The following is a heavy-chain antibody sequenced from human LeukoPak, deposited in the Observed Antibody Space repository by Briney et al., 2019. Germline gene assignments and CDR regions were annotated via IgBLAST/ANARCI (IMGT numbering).Heavy chain of an antibody. CDR2: MNPNSGNT. J-gene: IGHJ6*02. CDR1: GYTFTSYD. Sequence: ASVKVFCKASGYTFTSYDINWVRQATGQGLEWMGWMNPNSGNTGYAQKFQGRVTMTRNTSISTAYMELSSLRSEDTAVYYCARGGITGTNYYYYYGMDVWGQGTTVTVSS. CDR3: ARGGITGTNYYYYYGMDV. D-gene: IGHD1-20*01. V-gene: IGHV1-8*01.